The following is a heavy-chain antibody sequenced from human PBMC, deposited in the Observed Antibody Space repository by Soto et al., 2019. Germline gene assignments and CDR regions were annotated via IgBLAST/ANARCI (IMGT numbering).Heavy chain of an antibody. CDR3: ARGAGIAAAGTSISYYYYYYMDV. D-gene: IGHD6-13*01. CDR2: IWYDGSNK. CDR1: GFTFSSYG. J-gene: IGHJ6*03. V-gene: IGHV3-33*01. Sequence: GGSLRLSCAASGFTFSSYGMHWVRQAPGKGLEWVAVIWYDGSNKYYADSVKGRFTISRDNSKNTLYLQMNSLRAEDTAVYYCARGAGIAAAGTSISYYYYYYMDVWGKGTTVTVSS.